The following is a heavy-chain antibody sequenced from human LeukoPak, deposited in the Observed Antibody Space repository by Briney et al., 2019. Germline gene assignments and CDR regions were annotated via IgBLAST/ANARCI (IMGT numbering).Heavy chain of an antibody. CDR1: GYTFTSYD. CDR3: ARGQIYYYYMDV. V-gene: IGHV1-8*01. Sequence: GASVKVSCKASGYTFTSYDINWVRQATGQGLEWMGWMNPNSGNTRYAQKLQGRVTMTRTTSISTAYMELSSLRSEDTAVYYCARGQIYYYYMDVWGKGTTVTVSS. CDR2: MNPNSGNT. J-gene: IGHJ6*03.